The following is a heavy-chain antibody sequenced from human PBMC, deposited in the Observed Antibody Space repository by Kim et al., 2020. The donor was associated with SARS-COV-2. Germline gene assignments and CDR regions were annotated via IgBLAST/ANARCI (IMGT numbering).Heavy chain of an antibody. D-gene: IGHD1-26*01. Sequence: YYADSVKGRFTSSRDNSKNTLSLQINSLRAEDSAVYYCATSALGGWYFDLWGRGTLVTVSS. J-gene: IGHJ2*01. CDR3: ATSALGGWYFDL. V-gene: IGHV3-23*01.